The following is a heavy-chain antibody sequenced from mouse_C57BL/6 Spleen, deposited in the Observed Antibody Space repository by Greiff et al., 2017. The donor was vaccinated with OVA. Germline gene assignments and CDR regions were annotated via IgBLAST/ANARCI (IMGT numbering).Heavy chain of an antibody. D-gene: IGHD2-3*01. CDR2: IYPGDGDT. J-gene: IGHJ2*01. CDR1: GYAFSSSW. V-gene: IGHV1-82*01. Sequence: VQLVESGPELVKPGASVKISCKASGYAFSSSWMNWVKQRPGKGLEWIGRIYPGDGDTNYNGKFKGKATLTADKSSSTAYMQLSSLTSEDSAVYFCARSGYDGYYDYWGQGTTLTVSS. CDR3: ARSGYDGYYDY.